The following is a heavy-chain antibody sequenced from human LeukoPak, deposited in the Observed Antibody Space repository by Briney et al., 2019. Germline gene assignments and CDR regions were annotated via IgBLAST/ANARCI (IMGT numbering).Heavy chain of an antibody. D-gene: IGHD5-24*01. V-gene: IGHV1-69*04. CDR2: IIPIFGIA. CDR3: ARERGGDGYNFWLDY. J-gene: IGHJ4*02. CDR1: GGTFSSYA. Sequence: SVKVSCKASGGTFSSYAISWVRQAPGQGLEWMGRIIPIFGIANYAQKFQGRVTITADKSTSTAYMELSSLRSEDTAVYYCARERGGDGYNFWLDYWGQGTPVTVSS.